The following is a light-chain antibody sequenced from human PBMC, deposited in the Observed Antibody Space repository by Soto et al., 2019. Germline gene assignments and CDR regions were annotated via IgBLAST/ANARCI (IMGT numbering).Light chain of an antibody. CDR2: AAS. J-gene: IGKJ2*01. CDR3: QQYDDWPFT. V-gene: IGKV3D-15*01. Sequence: EIVMTQSPATLSVSPGGRAPLSCRASQNISSRLAWYQQKPGQAPRLLIYAASTRASDMPARFSGSGSGTDFTLSISSLLSEDFAVYYCQQYDDWPFTFGQGTKLEVK. CDR1: QNISSR.